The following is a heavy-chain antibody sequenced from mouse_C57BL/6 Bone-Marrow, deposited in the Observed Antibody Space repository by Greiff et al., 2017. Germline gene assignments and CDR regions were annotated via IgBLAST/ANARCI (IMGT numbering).Heavy chain of an antibody. CDR1: GYTFTSYW. CDR3: ARLGGSS. Sequence: QVQLQQPGAELVRPGTSVKLSCKASGYTFTSYWMHWVKQRPGQGLEWIGVIDPSDSYTNYHQKFKGKATLTVDTSSSTAYMQLSSLTSEDSAVYYCARLGGSSWGQGTLVTVSA. CDR2: IDPSDSYT. D-gene: IGHD1-1*01. J-gene: IGHJ3*01. V-gene: IGHV1-59*01.